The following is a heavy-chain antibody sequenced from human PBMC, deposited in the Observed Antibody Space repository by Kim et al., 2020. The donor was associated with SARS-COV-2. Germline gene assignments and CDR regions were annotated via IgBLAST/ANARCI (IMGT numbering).Heavy chain of an antibody. J-gene: IGHJ4*02. Sequence: GGSLRLSCVASGFSFADCSMHWVRLPPGRGLEWVAGIWNNGDKDYGASVKGRFTISRDNAKRSLYLDMQSLREEDTALYYCVKDENVGSYDYWGQGTLVT. CDR2: IWNNGDK. V-gene: IGHV3-9*01. D-gene: IGHD3-10*01. CDR3: VKDENVGSYDY. CDR1: GFSFADCS.